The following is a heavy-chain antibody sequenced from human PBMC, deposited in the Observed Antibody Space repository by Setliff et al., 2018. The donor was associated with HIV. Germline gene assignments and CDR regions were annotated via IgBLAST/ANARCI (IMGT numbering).Heavy chain of an antibody. CDR2: IYYSGST. CDR3: ARALGIGGWYFDL. D-gene: IGHD7-27*01. J-gene: IGHJ2*01. Sequence: SETLSLTCAVYGGSFSGFYWSWIRQPPGKDLEWIGYIYYSGSTNYNPSLKSRVTISVDTSKNQLSLKLSSVTAADTAVYYCARALGIGGWYFDLWGRGTLVTVSS. CDR1: GGSFSGFY. V-gene: IGHV4-59*01.